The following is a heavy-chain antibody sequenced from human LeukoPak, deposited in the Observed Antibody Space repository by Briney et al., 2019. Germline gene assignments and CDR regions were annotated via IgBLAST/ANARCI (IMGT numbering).Heavy chain of an antibody. V-gene: IGHV4-34*01. D-gene: IGHD5-24*01. J-gene: IGHJ4*02. CDR1: GGSFSGYY. Sequence: SETLSLTCAVYGGSFSGYYWSWIRQPPGKGLEWIGEINHSGSTNYNPSLKSRVTISVDTSKNQFSLKLSSVTAAGTAVYYCARLASLGGYNPYFDYWGQGTLVTVSS. CDR3: ARLASLGGYNPYFDY. CDR2: INHSGST.